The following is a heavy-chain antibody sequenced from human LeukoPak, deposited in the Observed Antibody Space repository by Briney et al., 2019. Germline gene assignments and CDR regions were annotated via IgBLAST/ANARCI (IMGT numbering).Heavy chain of an antibody. J-gene: IGHJ4*02. CDR3: ARERLVEMSTIFDF. V-gene: IGHV4-59*01. CDR2: IYYRGST. CDR1: GSSISSYY. Sequence: SETLSLTCTVSGSSISSYYWTWVRQPPGRRLEWIGYIYYRGSTTYNPSLKSRVTISVDTSESQFSLKLSFVTAADTAVYYCARERLVEMSTIFDFWGQGTLVTVSS. D-gene: IGHD5-24*01.